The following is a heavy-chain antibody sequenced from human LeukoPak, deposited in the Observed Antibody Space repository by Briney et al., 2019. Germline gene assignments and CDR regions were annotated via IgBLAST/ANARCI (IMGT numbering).Heavy chain of an antibody. CDR1: GGSFSGYY. J-gene: IGHJ6*02. CDR2: INHSGST. D-gene: IGHD3-10*01. CDR3: ASGIGALYYYYYYGMDV. Sequence: PSETLSLTCAVYGGSFSGYYWSWIRQPPGKGLEWIGEINHSGSTNYNPSLKSRVTISVDTSKNQFSLKLSSVTAADTAVYYCASGIGALYYYYYYGMDVWGQGTTVTVSS. V-gene: IGHV4-34*01.